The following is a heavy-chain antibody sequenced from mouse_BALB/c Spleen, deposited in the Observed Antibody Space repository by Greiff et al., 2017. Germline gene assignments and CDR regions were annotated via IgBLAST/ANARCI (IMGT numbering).Heavy chain of an antibody. CDR1: GYTFTNYW. V-gene: IGHV1-63*02. D-gene: IGHD2-3*01. CDR3: ARGRNDGSFDY. J-gene: IGHJ2*01. Sequence: QVQLKESGAELVRPGTSVKISCKASGYTFTNYWLGWVKQRPGHGLEWIGDIYPGGGYTNYNEKFKGKATLTADTSSSTAYMQLSSLTSEDSAVYYCARGRNDGSFDYWGQGTTLTVSS. CDR2: IYPGGGYT.